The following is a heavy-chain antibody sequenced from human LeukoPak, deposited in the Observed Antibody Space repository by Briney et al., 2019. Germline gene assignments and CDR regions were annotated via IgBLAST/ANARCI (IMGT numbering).Heavy chain of an antibody. CDR3: AAVSDDSSGYGAFDI. J-gene: IGHJ3*02. Sequence: SETLSLTCTVSGGSISSGGYYWSWIRQPPGKGLEWIGYIYHSGSTYYNPSLKSRVTISVDRSKNQFSLKLSSVTAADTAVYYCAAVSDDSSGYGAFDIWGQGTMVTVSS. CDR1: GGSISSGGYY. D-gene: IGHD3-22*01. V-gene: IGHV4-30-2*01. CDR2: IYHSGST.